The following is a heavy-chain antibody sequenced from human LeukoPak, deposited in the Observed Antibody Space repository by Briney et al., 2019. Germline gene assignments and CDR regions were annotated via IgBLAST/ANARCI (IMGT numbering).Heavy chain of an antibody. J-gene: IGHJ4*02. V-gene: IGHV3-74*01. CDR3: ARVLLWFGESDFDY. D-gene: IGHD3-10*01. CDR1: GFTFSSYW. Sequence: GGSLRLSCAASGFTFSSYWLLGVRQAPGKGLVWVSRINSDGSSTSYADSVKGRFTISRDNAKNTLYLQMISLRAEDTAVYYCARVLLWFGESDFDYWGQGTLVTVSS. CDR2: INSDGSST.